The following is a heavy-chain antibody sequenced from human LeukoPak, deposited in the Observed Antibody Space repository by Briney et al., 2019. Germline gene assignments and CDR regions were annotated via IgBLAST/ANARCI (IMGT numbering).Heavy chain of an antibody. CDR2: ISAYNGNT. D-gene: IGHD3-3*01. Sequence: GASVKVSCKASGYTFTSYGISWVRQAPGQGLEWMGWISAYNGNTNYAQKLQGRVTMTTDTSTSTAYMELRSLRSDDTAVYYCARVRIWSGYPFYYYYYYMDVWGKGTTVTVSS. J-gene: IGHJ6*03. CDR3: ARVRIWSGYPFYYYYYYMDV. V-gene: IGHV1-18*01. CDR1: GYTFTSYG.